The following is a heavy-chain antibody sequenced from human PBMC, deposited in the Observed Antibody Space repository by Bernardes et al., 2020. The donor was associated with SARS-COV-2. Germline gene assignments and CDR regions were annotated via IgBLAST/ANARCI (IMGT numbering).Heavy chain of an antibody. J-gene: IGHJ6*02. CDR3: ARGGYSSSWYEFWDYYGMDV. CDR1: GCSISSYY. CDR2: IYYSGST. D-gene: IGHD6-13*01. V-gene: IGHV4-59*01. Sequence: SETLSLTCTVSGCSISSYYWICIRQPPGKGLEWIGYIYYSGSTNYNPSLKSRVTISVDTSKNQFSLKLSSVTAADTAVYYCARGGYSSSWYEFWDYYGMDVWGQGTTVTVSS.